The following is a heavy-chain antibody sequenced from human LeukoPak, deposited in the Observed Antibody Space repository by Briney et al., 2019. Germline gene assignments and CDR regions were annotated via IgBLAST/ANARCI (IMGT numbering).Heavy chain of an antibody. J-gene: IGHJ5*02. CDR3: ARGLDGSGTYYKVWFDP. CDR2: IYSGGST. CDR1: GFTVSSNY. D-gene: IGHD3-10*01. Sequence: GGSLRLSCAASGFTVSSNYMSWVRQAPGKGLEWVSVIYSGGSTYYADSVKGRFIISRDNSKNTLYLQMNSLRAEDTAVYYCARGLDGSGTYYKVWFDPWGQGTLVTVSS. V-gene: IGHV3-66*01.